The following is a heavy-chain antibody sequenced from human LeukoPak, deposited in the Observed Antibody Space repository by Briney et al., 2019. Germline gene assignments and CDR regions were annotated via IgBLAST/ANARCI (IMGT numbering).Heavy chain of an antibody. CDR1: GGSFSSYY. CDR2: IYTSGST. D-gene: IGHD4-11*01. Sequence: SETLSLTCAVYGGSFSSYYWSWIRQPAGKGLEWIGRIYTSGSTNYNPSLKSRVTMSVDTSKNQFSLKLSSVTAADTAVYYCAREGRSVDYSNYIWFDPWGQGTLVTVSS. V-gene: IGHV4-4*07. J-gene: IGHJ5*02. CDR3: AREGRSVDYSNYIWFDP.